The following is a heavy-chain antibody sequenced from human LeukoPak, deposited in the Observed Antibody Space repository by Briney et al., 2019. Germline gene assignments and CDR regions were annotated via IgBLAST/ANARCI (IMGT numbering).Heavy chain of an antibody. CDR1: GFTFSSYS. Sequence: PGGSLTLSCAASGFTFSSYSMNWVRQAPGKGLEWVASISSSSSYIYYAASVKGRFTISRDNAKNSLYLQMNRLRAEDTVVYYCARDFLNYGETLYWGQGTLVTVSS. CDR3: ARDFLNYGETLY. D-gene: IGHD4-17*01. J-gene: IGHJ4*02. CDR2: ISSSSSYI. V-gene: IGHV3-21*01.